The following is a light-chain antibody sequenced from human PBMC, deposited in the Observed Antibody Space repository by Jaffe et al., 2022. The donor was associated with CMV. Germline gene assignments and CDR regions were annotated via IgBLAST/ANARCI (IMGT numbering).Light chain of an antibody. CDR2: GAS. Sequence: EIVLTQSPGTLSLSPGERATLSCRASQTVSSSYLAWYQQKPGQAPRLLIYGASSRATGIPDRVSGSGSGTDFTLTINRLEPEDSAVYYCQQYGGSPPWTFGQGTRVEIK. CDR3: QQYGGSPPWT. CDR1: QTVSSSY. V-gene: IGKV3-20*01. J-gene: IGKJ1*01.